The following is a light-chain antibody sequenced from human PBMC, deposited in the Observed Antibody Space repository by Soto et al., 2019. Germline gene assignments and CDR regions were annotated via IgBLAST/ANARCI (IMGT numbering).Light chain of an antibody. CDR1: QSISSY. CDR2: AAS. J-gene: IGKJ1*01. CDR3: QQSYSTTGT. V-gene: IGKV1-39*01. Sequence: DIQMTQSPSSLSASVGDRVNITCRASQSISSYLNWYQQKPGKDPKLLIYAASSLQSGVPSRFSGSGSGTDFNLTISSLQTEDFATYYCQQSYSTTGTFGQGTKVDIK.